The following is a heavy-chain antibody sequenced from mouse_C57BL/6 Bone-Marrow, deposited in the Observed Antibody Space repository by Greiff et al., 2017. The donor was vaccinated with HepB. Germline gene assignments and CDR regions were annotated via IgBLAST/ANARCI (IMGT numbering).Heavy chain of an antibody. CDR1: GFTFSDAW. J-gene: IGHJ1*03. CDR3: TRPGYYYGSSYVHWYFDV. D-gene: IGHD1-1*01. V-gene: IGHV6-6*01. Sequence: EVKLVESGGGLVQPGGSMKLSCAASGFTFSDAWMDWVRQSPEKGLEWVAEIRNKANNHATYYAESVKGRFTISRDDSKSSVYLQMNSLRAEDTGIDYCTRPGYYYGSSYVHWYFDVWGTGTTVTVSS. CDR2: IRNKANNHAT.